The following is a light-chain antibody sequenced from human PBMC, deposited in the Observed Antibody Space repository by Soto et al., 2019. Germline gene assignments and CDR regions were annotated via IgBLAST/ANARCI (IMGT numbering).Light chain of an antibody. Sequence: QSALTKPASVSGSPGQSITISCTGTSSDVGGYNYVSWYQQHSAKAPKLMIYEVSNRPSGVSNRFSGSKSGNTASLTISGLQAEDEADYYCSSYAGNNTLSLFGTGTKVTVL. CDR2: EVS. CDR3: SSYAGNNTLSL. CDR1: SSDVGGYNY. V-gene: IGLV2-14*01. J-gene: IGLJ1*01.